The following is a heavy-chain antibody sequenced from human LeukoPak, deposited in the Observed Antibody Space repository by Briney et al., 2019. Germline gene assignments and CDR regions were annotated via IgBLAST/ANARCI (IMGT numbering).Heavy chain of an antibody. CDR1: GFNVSSKY. Sequence: PGGSLRLSCTASGFNVSSKYMNWVRQAPGKGLEWISYISSSGSTTYYADSVKGRFTFSRDNAKNSLYLQMNSLRAEDTAVYYCARDTHYYGSGSPAFDIWGQGTMVTVSS. CDR3: ARDTHYYGSGSPAFDI. J-gene: IGHJ3*02. V-gene: IGHV3-48*04. D-gene: IGHD3-10*01. CDR2: ISSSGSTT.